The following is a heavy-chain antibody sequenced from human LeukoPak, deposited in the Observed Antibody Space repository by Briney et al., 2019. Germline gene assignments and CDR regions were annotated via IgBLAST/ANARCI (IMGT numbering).Heavy chain of an antibody. V-gene: IGHV3-21*01. D-gene: IGHD3-10*01. CDR3: ARETWLWFGETLDAFDI. CDR2: ISSSSSYI. Sequence: GGSLRLSCAASGFTFSSYSMNWVRQAPGKGLEWVSSISSSSSYIYYADSVKGRFTISRDNAKNSLYLQMNSLRAEDTAVYYCARETWLWFGETLDAFDIWGQGTMVTVSS. J-gene: IGHJ3*02. CDR1: GFTFSSYS.